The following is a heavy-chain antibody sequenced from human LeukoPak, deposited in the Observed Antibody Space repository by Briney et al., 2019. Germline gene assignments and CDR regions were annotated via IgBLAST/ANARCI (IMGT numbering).Heavy chain of an antibody. D-gene: IGHD3-9*01. Sequence: GGSLRLSCATSGFTFSSYAMSWVRQAPGKGLEWVSGIGASGGSTYYADSVKGRFTISRDNSKNTLYLQMNSLRTEDTAVYYCAKAEGYDILTGLDYWGQGTLVTVSA. CDR3: AKAEGYDILTGLDY. CDR2: IGASGGST. J-gene: IGHJ4*02. V-gene: IGHV3-23*01. CDR1: GFTFSSYA.